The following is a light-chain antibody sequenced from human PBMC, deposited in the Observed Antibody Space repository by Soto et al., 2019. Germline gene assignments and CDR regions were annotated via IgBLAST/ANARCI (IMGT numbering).Light chain of an antibody. Sequence: QSVLTQPPSASGTPGQRVTISCSGSSSNIGRDYVYWFQQLPGTAPKLLIYTNNQRPSGVPDRFSGSKSGTSASLAIGGLRSEDEAEYYCAVWDDSLSDWVFGGGTKLTVL. CDR2: TNN. CDR3: AVWDDSLSDWV. J-gene: IGLJ3*02. V-gene: IGLV1-47*02. CDR1: SSNIGRDY.